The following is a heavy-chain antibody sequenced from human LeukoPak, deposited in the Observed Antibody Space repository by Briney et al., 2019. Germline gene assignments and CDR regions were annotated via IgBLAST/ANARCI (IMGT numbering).Heavy chain of an antibody. CDR2: SDPEDGES. Sequence: ASVKVSFKVSGKTLSDLSIHWLRQPPGKGLEWLGGSDPEDGESIYAQMFQGRVTMTEDTSIDTAYMELSSLRSEDTAVYYCVTGFTTMAVDYFDYWGQGTLVTVSP. D-gene: IGHD5-18*01. V-gene: IGHV1-24*01. J-gene: IGHJ4*02. CDR1: GKTLSDLS. CDR3: VTGFTTMAVDYFDY.